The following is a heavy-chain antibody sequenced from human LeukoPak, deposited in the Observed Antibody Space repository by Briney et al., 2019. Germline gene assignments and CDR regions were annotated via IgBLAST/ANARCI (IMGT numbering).Heavy chain of an antibody. Sequence: PSETLSLTCTVSGGSISSYYWSWIRQPPGKGLEWLGYNYYSGSNYYNPSLKSRVTISVDTSKNQFSQKLSSVTAADTVVYYCARMGDCSGGSCYSAAYYYYYYYMDVWGKGTTVTISS. J-gene: IGHJ6*03. CDR3: ARMGDCSGGSCYSAAYYYYYYYMDV. CDR2: NYYSGSN. D-gene: IGHD2-15*01. V-gene: IGHV4-59*04. CDR1: GGSISSYY.